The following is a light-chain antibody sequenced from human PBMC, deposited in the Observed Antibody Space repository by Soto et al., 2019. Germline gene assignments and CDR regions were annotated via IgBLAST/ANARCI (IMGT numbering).Light chain of an antibody. CDR3: QQRRDWPLT. CDR2: DAS. J-gene: IGKJ4*01. CDR1: QSLNSY. Sequence: EIVLTQSPATLSLSPGEGATLSCRASQSLNSYLAWFQQKPGQAPRLLIYDASNRATGIPARFSGSGSGTDFTLTISSLEPVDFAVYYCQQRRDWPLTFGGGTKVEIK. V-gene: IGKV3-11*01.